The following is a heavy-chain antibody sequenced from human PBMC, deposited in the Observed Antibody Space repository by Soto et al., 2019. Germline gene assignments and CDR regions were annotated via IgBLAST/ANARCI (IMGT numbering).Heavy chain of an antibody. D-gene: IGHD2-8*01. CDR1: GYTFTSYA. J-gene: IGHJ5*02. CDR3: ARGERFGSPGNGPNWFDP. Sequence: GASVKVSCKASGYTFTSYAMHWVRQAPGQRLEWMGWINAGNGNTKYYADSVKGRFTISRDNSKNTVFLQMNSLRAEDTAVYYCARGERFGSPGNGPNWFDPWGQGTLVTVSS. V-gene: IGHV1-3*01. CDR2: INAGNGNT.